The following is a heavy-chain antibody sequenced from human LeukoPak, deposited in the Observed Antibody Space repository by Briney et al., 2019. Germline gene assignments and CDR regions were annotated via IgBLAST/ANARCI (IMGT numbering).Heavy chain of an antibody. CDR1: GFTFTTYA. V-gene: IGHV3-23*01. J-gene: IGHJ4*02. CDR2: VSAGGGNT. D-gene: IGHD6-6*01. Sequence: PGGSLRLSCVASGFTFTTYAMIWVREPPGKGLEWGSAVSAGGGNTYYADSVQGRFTISRDNSTNVLYLQLNSLRAEDTAMYYCAKGRRSSRPYYFDCWGQGALVTVSS. CDR3: AKGRRSSRPYYFDC.